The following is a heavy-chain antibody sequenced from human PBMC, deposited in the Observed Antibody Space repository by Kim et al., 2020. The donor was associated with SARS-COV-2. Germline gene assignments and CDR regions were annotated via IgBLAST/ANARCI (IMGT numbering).Heavy chain of an antibody. V-gene: IGHV3-15*01. Sequence: GGSLRLSCAASGFNFNDAWLSWVRQAPGRGLEWVGRITERGTTEYVAPAKGRFTISRDNSKNMLYLEMNSLKTDDTAVYYCTTTPSAPFDSWGQGTLVTV. D-gene: IGHD2-15*01. CDR2: ITERGTT. J-gene: IGHJ5*01. CDR1: GFNFNDAW. CDR3: TTTPSAPFDS.